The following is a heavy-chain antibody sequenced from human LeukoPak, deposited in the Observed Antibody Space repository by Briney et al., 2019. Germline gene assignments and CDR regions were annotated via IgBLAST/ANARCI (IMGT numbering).Heavy chain of an antibody. V-gene: IGHV3-23*01. CDR1: GFTFSSYS. CDR2: LTGRGDSA. J-gene: IGHJ5*02. CDR3: AKRGNTISFFDP. Sequence: PGGSLRLSCAASGFTFSSYSTNWVRQAPGKGLEWVSGLTGRGDSAYYADSVKGRFTISRGNSKNTLYLEMNSLRADDTAVYYCAKRGNTISFFDPWGQGTLVTVSS. D-gene: IGHD1-1*01.